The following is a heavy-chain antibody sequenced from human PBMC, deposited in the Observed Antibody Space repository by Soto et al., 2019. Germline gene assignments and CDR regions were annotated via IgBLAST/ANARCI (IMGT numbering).Heavy chain of an antibody. J-gene: IGHJ4*02. V-gene: IGHV3-23*01. CDR3: AKDGNWLDVYFDV. Sequence: EVQLLESGGGLVQPGGSLRLACGASGIEFSNYAMSWVRQAPGKRPEGGSISSATGRRRYHADSVKGRFNISSDNSKTTLYLHMTNLRAEDTAVYYCAKDGNWLDVYFDVWGQGTPVTVSS. CDR1: GIEFSNYA. D-gene: IGHD6-19*01. CDR2: SSATGRRR.